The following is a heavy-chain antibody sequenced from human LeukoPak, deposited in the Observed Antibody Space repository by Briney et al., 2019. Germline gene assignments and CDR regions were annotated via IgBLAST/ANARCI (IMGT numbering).Heavy chain of an antibody. D-gene: IGHD2-8*01. CDR1: GYTFTGYY. CDR2: INPNSGGT. J-gene: IGHJ6*03. CDR3: ARMVSDYYYMDV. V-gene: IGHV1-2*02. Sequence: ASVKVSCKASGYTFTGYYMHWVRQAPGQGLEWMGWINPNSGGTNYAQKFQGRVTMTRDTSTSTAYMELRSLRSDDTAVYYCARMVSDYYYMDVWGKGTTVTISS.